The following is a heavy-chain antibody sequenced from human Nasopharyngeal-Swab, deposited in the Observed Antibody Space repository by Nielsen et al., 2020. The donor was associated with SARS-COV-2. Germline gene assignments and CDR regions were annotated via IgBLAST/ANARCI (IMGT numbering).Heavy chain of an antibody. D-gene: IGHD6-13*01. CDR2: INTEYGNT. CDR1: GYTFSYYT. J-gene: IGHJ2*01. CDR3: AREKAAAGTGYWYFDL. V-gene: IGHV1-3*04. Sequence: ASVKVSCKAYGYTFSYYTIHWVRQAPGQSLEWMGWINTEYGNTRYSQKFQGRVTISRDTSARTADIELSSLTSEDTAVYYCAREKAAAGTGYWYFDLWGRGTLVTVSS.